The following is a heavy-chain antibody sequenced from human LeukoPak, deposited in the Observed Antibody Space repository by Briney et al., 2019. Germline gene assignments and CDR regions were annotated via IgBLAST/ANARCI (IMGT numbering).Heavy chain of an antibody. Sequence: GGSLRLSCAASGFTFSSYSMNWVRQAPGKGLEWVSSISSSSSYIYYADSVKGRFTISRDNAKNSLYLQMNSLRAEDTAVYYCARDRYDILTGDPNHYYGMDVWGQGTTVTVSS. D-gene: IGHD3-9*01. J-gene: IGHJ6*02. CDR2: ISSSSSYI. V-gene: IGHV3-21*01. CDR3: ARDRYDILTGDPNHYYGMDV. CDR1: GFTFSSYS.